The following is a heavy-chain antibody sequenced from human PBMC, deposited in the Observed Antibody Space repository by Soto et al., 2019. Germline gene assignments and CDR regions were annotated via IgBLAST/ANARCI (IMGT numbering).Heavy chain of an antibody. Sequence: QVQLVQSGAEVKRPGSSVKVSCKASGDTFNFYSINWVRQAPGLGLEWMGRVNPIVSMSNYAQKFQGRVTXPXDXPTSTAYMELSSLRSEDTAIYYCASSYGSGYRAFDYWGQGALVTVSS. D-gene: IGHD3-10*01. V-gene: IGHV1-69*02. CDR2: VNPIVSMS. J-gene: IGHJ4*02. CDR3: ASSYGSGYRAFDY. CDR1: GDTFNFYS.